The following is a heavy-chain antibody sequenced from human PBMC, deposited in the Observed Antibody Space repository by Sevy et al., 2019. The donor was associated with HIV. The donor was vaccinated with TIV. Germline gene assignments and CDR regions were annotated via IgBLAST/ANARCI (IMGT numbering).Heavy chain of an antibody. CDR1: GGSMSSYF. D-gene: IGHD3-10*01. CDR2: IYYTGTT. J-gene: IGHJ4*02. Sequence: SETLSLTCTVSGGSMSSYFWSWIRQPPGKGLEWIGYIYYTGTTNYNPSLKSRLTMSLVTSKNRFSLKLTAVTAADTAVYYCARDSVLSPRVFDSWGQGTLVTVSS. CDR3: ARDSVLSPRVFDS. V-gene: IGHV4-59*01.